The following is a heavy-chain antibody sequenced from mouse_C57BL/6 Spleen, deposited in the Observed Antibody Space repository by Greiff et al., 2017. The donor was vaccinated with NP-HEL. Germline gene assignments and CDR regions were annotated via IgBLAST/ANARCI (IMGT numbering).Heavy chain of an antibody. CDR1: GFSLTSYG. CDR2: IWSGGST. CDR3: ARRGYDPMDY. J-gene: IGHJ4*01. V-gene: IGHV2-2*01. D-gene: IGHD2-14*01. Sequence: VKLMESGPGLVQPSQCLSITCTVSGFSLTSYGVHWVRQSPGKGLEWLGVIWSGGSTDYNAAFISILSISKDNSKSKFFFKMNILQADDTAIYYCARRGYDPMDYWGQGTSVTVSS.